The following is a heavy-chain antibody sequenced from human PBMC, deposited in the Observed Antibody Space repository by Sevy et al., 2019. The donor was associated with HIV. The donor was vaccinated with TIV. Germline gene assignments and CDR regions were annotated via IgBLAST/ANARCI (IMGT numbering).Heavy chain of an antibody. CDR1: GFTFSIIY. Sequence: GGSLRLSCAASGFTFSIIYMNWVRQSPGKALEGVGRMKSKTDGGTTDYAAPVKDRFTMSRDDSKNTLYLQMNSLEADDTAVYYCTTVGFPHWGSEAFDIWGQGTMVTVSS. CDR2: MKSKTDGGTT. CDR3: TTVGFPHWGSEAFDI. J-gene: IGHJ3*02. D-gene: IGHD3-16*01. V-gene: IGHV3-15*01.